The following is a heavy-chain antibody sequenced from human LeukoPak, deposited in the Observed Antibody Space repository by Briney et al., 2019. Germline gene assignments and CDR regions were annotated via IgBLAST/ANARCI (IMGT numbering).Heavy chain of an antibody. D-gene: IGHD5-12*01. CDR2: ISPGDSDT. J-gene: IGHJ4*02. V-gene: IGHV5-51*01. CDR3: GRLRYSGYELFEH. Sequence: GESLKISCKGSGYAFSNYWIGWVRQMPGKGLEWMGIISPGDSDTKYSPSFQGQVTFSADKSISTAYLQWSTLKASDSAIYYCGRLRYSGYELFEHWGQGTLVTVSS. CDR1: GYAFSNYW.